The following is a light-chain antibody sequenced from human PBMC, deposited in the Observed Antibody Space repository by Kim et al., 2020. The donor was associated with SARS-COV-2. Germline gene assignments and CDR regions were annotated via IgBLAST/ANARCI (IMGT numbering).Light chain of an antibody. J-gene: IGKJ2*01. Sequence: SPGQRATLPCRASQSVSSYLAWYQQKPGQAPRLLIYGASTRATGVPARFSGSGSGTEFTLTISSLQSEDFAVYYCQQYNNWPSGYTFGQGTKLEI. CDR2: GAS. V-gene: IGKV3-15*01. CDR3: QQYNNWPSGYT. CDR1: QSVSSY.